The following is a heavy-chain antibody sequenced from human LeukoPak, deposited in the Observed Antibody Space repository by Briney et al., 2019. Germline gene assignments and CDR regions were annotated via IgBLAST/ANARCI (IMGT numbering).Heavy chain of an antibody. CDR1: GGTFSSYT. D-gene: IGHD2-2*01. J-gene: IGHJ5*02. V-gene: IGHV1-69*02. Sequence: SVKVSCKASGGTFSSYTISWVRQAPGQGLEWMGRIIPILGIANYAQKFQGRVTITADKSTSTAYMELSSLRSEDTAVYYCASQSVPAAIGRGLRFDPWGQGTLVTVSS. CDR2: IIPILGIA. CDR3: ASQSVPAAIGRGLRFDP.